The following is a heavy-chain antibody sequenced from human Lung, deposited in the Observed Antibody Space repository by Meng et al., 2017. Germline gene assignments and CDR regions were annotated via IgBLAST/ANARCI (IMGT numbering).Heavy chain of an antibody. CDR1: VGSFSDYY. CDR3: ARGRSSGYYSPLDY. D-gene: IGHD3-22*01. J-gene: IGHJ4*02. CDR2: INHSGST. V-gene: IGHV4-34*01. Sequence: SETLSLTFAVYVGSFSDYYWTWIRQSPGKGLEWIGHINHSGSTNYNPSLKSRLTMSVDTSKNQFSLKLSSVTAADTAVYYCARGRSSGYYSPLDYWGQGTLVTSPQ.